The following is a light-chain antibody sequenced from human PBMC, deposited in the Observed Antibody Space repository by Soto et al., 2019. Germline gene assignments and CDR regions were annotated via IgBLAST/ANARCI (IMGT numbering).Light chain of an antibody. J-gene: IGKJ3*01. CDR2: WAS. Sequence: DIVMTQSPDSLAVSLGERATINCKSSQSVLYSSNNKNYLAWYQQKPGQPPKLLIYWASTRESGVPDRFSGSGSGTAFTLTISSLQAEDVAVYYCQQYYSTPQTFGPGTKVDIK. V-gene: IGKV4-1*01. CDR3: QQYYSTPQT. CDR1: QSVLYSSNNKNY.